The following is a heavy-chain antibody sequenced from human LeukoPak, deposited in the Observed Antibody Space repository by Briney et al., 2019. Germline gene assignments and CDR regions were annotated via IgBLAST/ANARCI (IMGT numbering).Heavy chain of an antibody. D-gene: IGHD3-16*01. CDR1: GGTFSSYA. CDR2: IIPILGIA. Sequence: SVKVSCKASGGTFSSYAINWVRQAPGQGLEWMGRIIPILGIANYAQKFQGRVTITADKSTSTAYMELSSLRSEDTAVYYCARVGLPDYWGQGTLVTVSS. J-gene: IGHJ4*02. CDR3: ARVGLPDY. V-gene: IGHV1-69*04.